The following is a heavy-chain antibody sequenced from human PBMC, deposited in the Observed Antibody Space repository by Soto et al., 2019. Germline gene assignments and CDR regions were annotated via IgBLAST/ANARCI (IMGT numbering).Heavy chain of an antibody. J-gene: IGHJ5*02. V-gene: IGHV1-69*06. CDR1: GGTFSSYA. Sequence: SVKVSCKASGGTFSSYAISWVRQAPGQGLEWMGGIIPIFGTANYAQKFQGRVTITADKSTSTAYMELSSLRSEDTAVYYCARGCHVDYYDSSGSYCDWFDPWGQGTLVTASS. D-gene: IGHD3-22*01. CDR2: IIPIFGTA. CDR3: ARGCHVDYYDSSGSYCDWFDP.